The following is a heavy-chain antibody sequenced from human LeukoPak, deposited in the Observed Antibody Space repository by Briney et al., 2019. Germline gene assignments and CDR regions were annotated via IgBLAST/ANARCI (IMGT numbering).Heavy chain of an antibody. J-gene: IGHJ6*03. CDR2: INHSGST. Sequence: SETLSLTCAVYGGSFSGYYWSWIRQPPGKGLEWIGEINHSGSTNYNPSLKSRVTISVDTSKSQFSLKLSSVTAADTAVYYCARGLGKKSNYYYMDVWGKGTTVTVSS. D-gene: IGHD1-26*01. V-gene: IGHV4-34*01. CDR3: ARGLGKKSNYYYMDV. CDR1: GGSFSGYY.